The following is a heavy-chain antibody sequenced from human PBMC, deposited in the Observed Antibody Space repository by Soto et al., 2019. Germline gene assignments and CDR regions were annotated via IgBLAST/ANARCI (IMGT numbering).Heavy chain of an antibody. CDR1: GASFTSNDW. V-gene: IGHV4-4*02. D-gene: IGHD4-4*01. CDR3: ASRAPVTSVDY. Sequence: SETLSLTCAVSGASFTSNDWWTWVRQPPGRGLEWIGEIYRTGSTNYNPSLKSRVTISLDKSENQFSLKVTSLTAADTPAYYCASRAPVTSVDYWGQGTLVTVSS. J-gene: IGHJ4*02. CDR2: IYRTGST.